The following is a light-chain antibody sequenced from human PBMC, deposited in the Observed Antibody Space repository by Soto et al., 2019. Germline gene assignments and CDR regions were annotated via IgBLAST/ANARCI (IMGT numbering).Light chain of an antibody. CDR3: QHYQHYDRSPLYT. CDR2: GAS. V-gene: IGKV3-15*01. J-gene: IGKJ2*01. CDR1: QSVSSN. Sequence: EIVMTQSPATLSVSPGDRATLSCRAGQSVSSNLAWYQQKPGQAPRLLIYGASTRATGIPARFSGSGSGTEFTLTISSLQSEDFAVYYCQHYQHYDRSPLYTFGQGTKLEI.